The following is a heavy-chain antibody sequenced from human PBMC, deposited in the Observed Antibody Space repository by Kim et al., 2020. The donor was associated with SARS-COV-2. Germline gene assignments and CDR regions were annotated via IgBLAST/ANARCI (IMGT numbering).Heavy chain of an antibody. D-gene: IGHD1-26*01. CDR2: ISYSGST. V-gene: IGHV4-39*01. J-gene: IGHJ4*02. CDR3: ANIGGPFDY. Sequence: IRQPPGKGLEWIASISYSGSTYYIPSLKSRVTISVDTSKNQFSLKLSSVTAADTAVYYCANIGGPFDYWGQGALVTVSS.